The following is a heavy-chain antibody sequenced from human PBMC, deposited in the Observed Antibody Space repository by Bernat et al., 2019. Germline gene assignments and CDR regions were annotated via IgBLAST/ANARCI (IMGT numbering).Heavy chain of an antibody. J-gene: IGHJ1*01. Sequence: QVQLVQSGAEVKKPGASVKVSCKASGYTLTSHDISWVRQAPGQGLEWMGWIKTSNGNTNYEQKFQGRVTMTTDTSTSTVYMELRSLRSDDTAVYYCARGGISSGAVRRWGQGTLVTGSS. CDR1: GYTLTSHD. CDR2: IKTSNGNT. D-gene: IGHD1-14*01. CDR3: ARGGISSGAVRR. V-gene: IGHV1-18*01.